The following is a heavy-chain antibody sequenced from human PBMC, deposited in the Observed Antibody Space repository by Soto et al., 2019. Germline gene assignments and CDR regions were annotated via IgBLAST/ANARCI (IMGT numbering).Heavy chain of an antibody. Sequence: QVQLVQSGAEVKKPGSSVKVSCKSSAGTFSTYAISWVRQAPGQGLEWMGAVIPIFRSANYAQKFQGRVTITADEFTTTAYRELSSLRSDDTATYFCARRDSKFDSAGYPPFDSWGQGTLVTVSS. CDR2: VIPIFRSA. CDR1: AGTFSTYA. D-gene: IGHD3-22*01. CDR3: ARRDSKFDSAGYPPFDS. V-gene: IGHV1-69*01. J-gene: IGHJ5*01.